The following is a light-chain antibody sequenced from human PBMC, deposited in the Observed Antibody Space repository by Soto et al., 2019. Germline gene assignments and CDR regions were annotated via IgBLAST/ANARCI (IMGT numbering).Light chain of an antibody. CDR1: SSNIGSNT. J-gene: IGLJ1*01. V-gene: IGLV1-44*01. CDR2: TND. Sequence: QSVLTQPPSASGTPGQRVTISCSGSSSNIGSNTVNWYQQLPGTAPKLLIYTNDQRPSGVPDRFSGSRPGTSASLAISGLQFEDEADYHCSSWDDNLDAVVFGAGTRSPS. CDR3: SSWDDNLDAVV.